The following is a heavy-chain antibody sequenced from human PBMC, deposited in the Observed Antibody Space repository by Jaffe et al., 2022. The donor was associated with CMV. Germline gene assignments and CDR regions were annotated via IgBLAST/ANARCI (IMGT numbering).Heavy chain of an antibody. J-gene: IGHJ6*03. D-gene: IGHD3-3*01. V-gene: IGHV3-48*03. CDR1: GFTFSSYE. Sequence: EVQLVESGGGLVQPGGSLRLSCAASGFTFSSYEMNWVRQAPGKGLEWVSYISSSGSTIYYADSVKGRFTISRDNAKNSLYLQMNSLRAEDTAVYYCAGDVLRFLEWLPPSYMDVWGKGTTVTVSS. CDR3: AGDVLRFLEWLPPSYMDV. CDR2: ISSSGSTI.